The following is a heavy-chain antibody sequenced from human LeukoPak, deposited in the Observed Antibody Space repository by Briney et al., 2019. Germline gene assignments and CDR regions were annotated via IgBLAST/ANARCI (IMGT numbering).Heavy chain of an antibody. Sequence: GGALRLSCAASGFTFNTYTMNWVRQAPGKGLEWVSYISGSSGIIDYADSVRGRFTISRDNSKNTLYLQMNSLRAEDTAVYYCARGTGYSYGRPDDYWGQGTLVTVSS. CDR2: ISGSSGII. J-gene: IGHJ4*02. CDR3: ARGTGYSYGRPDDY. V-gene: IGHV3-48*01. D-gene: IGHD5-18*01. CDR1: GFTFNTYT.